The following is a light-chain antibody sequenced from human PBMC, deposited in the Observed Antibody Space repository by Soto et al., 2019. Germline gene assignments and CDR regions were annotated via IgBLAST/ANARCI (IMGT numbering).Light chain of an antibody. CDR3: LQDYNYPLT. Sequence: MTQSPATLSVSPGERAPLSCRASQSVSSNLGWYQQKQGKAPKLLIYAASSLQSGVPSRFSGSGSGTDLIITIRSLQPEDGETYDCLQDYNYPLTFGGGTKVDIK. V-gene: IGKV1-6*01. CDR1: QSVSSN. CDR2: AAS. J-gene: IGKJ4*01.